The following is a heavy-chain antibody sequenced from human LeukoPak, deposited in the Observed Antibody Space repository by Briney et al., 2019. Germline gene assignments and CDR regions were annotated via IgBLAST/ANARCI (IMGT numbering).Heavy chain of an antibody. J-gene: IGHJ4*02. V-gene: IGHV3-21*01. D-gene: IGHD5-12*01. CDR3: ARDKWDIVATIPAYYFDY. CDR2: ISSSSSYI. CDR1: GFTFSSYS. Sequence: PGGSLRLSCAASGFTFSSYSMNWVRQAPGKGLEWVSSISSSSSYIYYADSVKGRFTISRDNAKNSLYLQMNSLRAEDTAVYYCARDKWDIVATIPAYYFDYWGQGTLVTVSS.